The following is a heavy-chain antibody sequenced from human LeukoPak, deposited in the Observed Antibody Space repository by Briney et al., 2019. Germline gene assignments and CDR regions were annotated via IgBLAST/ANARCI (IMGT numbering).Heavy chain of an antibody. D-gene: IGHD3-16*01. V-gene: IGHV4-30-4*07. CDR3: ARRGGDMPARGFMDV. CDR1: GDSITSGGYS. CDR2: IYDSGIA. Sequence: NPSQTLSLTCVVSGDSITSGGYSWSWLRQPPGKGLEWVGYIYDSGIAFYNPSLKSRVTMSVDTSKNHFFLNLRSVTAADTAVYYCARRGGDMPARGFMDVWGKGTTVTVSS. J-gene: IGHJ6*03.